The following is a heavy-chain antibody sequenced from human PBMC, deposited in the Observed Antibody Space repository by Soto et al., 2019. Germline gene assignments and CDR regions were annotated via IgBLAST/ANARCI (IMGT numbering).Heavy chain of an antibody. Sequence: GGSLRLSCAASGFIFSSYSMNWVRQAPGKGLEWVSCISSSSSNISNAGSVKYPFTITRDNTKNSLYLQMNSLRAEDTAVYYCARDSGSCGGDCLSFDIWGQGTMVTVSS. CDR1: GFIFSSYS. CDR3: ARDSGSCGGDCLSFDI. D-gene: IGHD2-21*02. CDR2: ISSSSSNI. J-gene: IGHJ3*02. V-gene: IGHV3-21*01.